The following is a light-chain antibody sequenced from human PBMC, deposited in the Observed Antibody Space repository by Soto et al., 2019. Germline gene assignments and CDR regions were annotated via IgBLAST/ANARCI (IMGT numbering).Light chain of an antibody. CDR1: QDISNF. V-gene: IGKV1-9*01. CDR2: AVF. J-gene: IGKJ2*01. Sequence: DIQLTQSPSFLSASVGDRVTITCRASQDISNFLAWFQQKPGRAPKLLIYAVFTLQSGVPSRFSGSGSGAEFTLTISSLQPEDFATYYCQQSYSTLYTFGQGTKVDIK. CDR3: QQSYSTLYT.